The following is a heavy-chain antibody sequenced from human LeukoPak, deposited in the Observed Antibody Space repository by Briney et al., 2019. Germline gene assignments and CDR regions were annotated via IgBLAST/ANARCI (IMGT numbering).Heavy chain of an antibody. CDR3: ARVTHSGGDWRHDY. V-gene: IGHV3-11*04. D-gene: IGHD2-21*02. CDR2: ISSGSTI. Sequence: PGGSLRLSCAASGFTFSDCYMSWIRQAPGKGLEWVSYISSGSTIYYSDSVKGRFTISRDNAKNSLYLQMNSLRAEDTAVYYCARVTHSGGDWRHDYWGQGTLVTVSS. CDR1: GFTFSDCY. J-gene: IGHJ4*02.